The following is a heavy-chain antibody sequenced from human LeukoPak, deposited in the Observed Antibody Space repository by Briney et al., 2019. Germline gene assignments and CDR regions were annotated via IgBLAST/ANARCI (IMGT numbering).Heavy chain of an antibody. J-gene: IGHJ4*02. CDR2: IYPRDGST. CDR1: GYTFTSNY. Sequence: ASVTVSCTASGYTFTSNYIHWVRQAPGQGLEWMGMIYPRDGSTSYAQKFQGRVTITADESTSTAYMELSSLRSEDTAVYYCARSTDIVVVPAAHSGYYFDYWGQGTLVTVSS. D-gene: IGHD2-2*01. CDR3: ARSTDIVVVPAAHSGYYFDY. V-gene: IGHV1-46*01.